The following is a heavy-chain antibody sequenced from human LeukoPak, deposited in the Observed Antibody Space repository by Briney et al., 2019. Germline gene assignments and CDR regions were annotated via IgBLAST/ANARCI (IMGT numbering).Heavy chain of an antibody. CDR3: ARGWFGELYGYYYYYMDV. D-gene: IGHD3-10*01. CDR1: GYTFTVYY. J-gene: IGHJ6*03. V-gene: IGHV1-2*06. CDR2: INPNSGGT. Sequence: ASVEVSCXASGYTFTVYYMHWVRQAHGQGLEWMARINPNSGGTNYAQKFQGRVTMTRDTSISTAYMELSGLRSDDRAVYYCARGWFGELYGYYYYYMDVWGKGTTVTVSS.